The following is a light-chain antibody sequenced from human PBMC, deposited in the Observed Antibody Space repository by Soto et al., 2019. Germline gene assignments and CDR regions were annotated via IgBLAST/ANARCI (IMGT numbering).Light chain of an antibody. J-gene: IGKJ4*01. CDR1: QVISNY. Sequence: DIQMTPSPSSLSASVGDRVTITCRASQVISNYLAWYQQKSGKDPKLLIYAASTLQSGVPSRFSGSGSGTDFTLTISSLQPEDVATYYCQKYNSAPLTFGGGTKVDIK. V-gene: IGKV1-27*01. CDR3: QKYNSAPLT. CDR2: AAS.